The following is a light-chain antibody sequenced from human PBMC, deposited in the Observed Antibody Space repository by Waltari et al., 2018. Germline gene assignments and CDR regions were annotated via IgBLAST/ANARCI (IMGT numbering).Light chain of an antibody. CDR1: QSISNY. CDR2: DTS. Sequence: EKVMTQSPATLSVSPGERATLSCRASQSISNYLAWYQQKRGQAPRLLLYDTSNRATGIPARFSGSGSGTEFTLTISSLEPEDFAVYYCHQRSDWGTFGGGTKVEI. V-gene: IGKV3-11*01. CDR3: HQRSDWGT. J-gene: IGKJ4*01.